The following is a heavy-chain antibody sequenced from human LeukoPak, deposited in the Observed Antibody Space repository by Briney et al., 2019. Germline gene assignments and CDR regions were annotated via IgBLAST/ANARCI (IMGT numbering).Heavy chain of an antibody. CDR1: GFTFSSFA. CDR3: AELGITMIGGV. J-gene: IGHJ6*04. Sequence: GGSLRLSCAVSGFTFSSFAMSWVRQAPGEGLEWVSAMSGSGGMTYSADSVKGRFTISRDNAKNSLYLQMNSLRAEDTAVYYCAELGITMIGGVWGKGTTVTISS. V-gene: IGHV3-23*01. CDR2: MSGSGGMT. D-gene: IGHD3-10*02.